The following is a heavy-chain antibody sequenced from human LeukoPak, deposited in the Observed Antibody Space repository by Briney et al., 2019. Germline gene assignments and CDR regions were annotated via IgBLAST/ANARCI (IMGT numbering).Heavy chain of an antibody. CDR1: EFTFDNYA. Sequence: GGSLRLSCAASEFTFDNYAMSWVRQAPGKGLEWVSAISGSGGSTYYADSVKGRFTIFRDNSKNTLYLQMNSLRAEDTAVYYCARAPGYSSGWYQGYWGQGTLVTVSS. CDR3: ARAPGYSSGWYQGY. J-gene: IGHJ4*02. V-gene: IGHV3-23*01. CDR2: ISGSGGST. D-gene: IGHD6-19*01.